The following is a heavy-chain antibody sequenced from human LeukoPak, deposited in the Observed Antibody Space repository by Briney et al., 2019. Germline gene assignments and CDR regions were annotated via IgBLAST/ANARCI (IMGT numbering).Heavy chain of an antibody. J-gene: IGHJ4*02. Sequence: ASVKVSCKASGYTFTSYDINWVRQATGQGLEWMGWMNPNSGNTGYAQKFQGRVTITRNTSISTAYMELSSLRSEDTAVYYCARAVRRPTPRKQIDYYFDYWGQGTLVTVSS. CDR1: GYTFTSYD. D-gene: IGHD1-14*01. V-gene: IGHV1-8*03. CDR3: ARAVRRPTPRKQIDYYFDY. CDR2: MNPNSGNT.